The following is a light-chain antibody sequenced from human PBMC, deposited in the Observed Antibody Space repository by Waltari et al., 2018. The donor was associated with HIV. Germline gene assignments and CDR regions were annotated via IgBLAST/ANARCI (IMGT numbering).Light chain of an antibody. CDR1: SSNIGSKY. V-gene: IGLV1-47*01. CDR2: RNN. J-gene: IGLJ3*02. Sequence: QSVLTQPPSASGTPGQRVTISCSGSSSNIGSKYVYWYQQLPGTAPKLLIYRNNQRPSGVPDRFSGSKSGTSASLAISGLRSEDEADYYCAAWDDSLNVWVFGGGTKLTVL. CDR3: AAWDDSLNVWV.